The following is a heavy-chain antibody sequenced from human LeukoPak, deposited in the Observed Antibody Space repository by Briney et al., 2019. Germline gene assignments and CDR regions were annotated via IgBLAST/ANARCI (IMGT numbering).Heavy chain of an antibody. J-gene: IGHJ4*02. V-gene: IGHV1-18*01. CDR3: ARGGLQYYYDSSGYSAN. CDR2: ISGHNGNT. Sequence: GASVKVSCNASGYTFTSYGITWVRQAPGQGPEWMGWISGHNGNTNYAQKVQGRVTMTADTSTSTAYMELSRLRSDDTAVYYCARGGLQYYYDSSGYSANWGQGTLVTVSS. D-gene: IGHD3-22*01. CDR1: GYTFTSYG.